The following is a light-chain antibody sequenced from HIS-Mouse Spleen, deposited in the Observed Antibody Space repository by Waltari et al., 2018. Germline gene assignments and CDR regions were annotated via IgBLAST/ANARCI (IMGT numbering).Light chain of an antibody. CDR1: ALPKKY. J-gene: IGLJ2*01. Sequence: SYELTQPPSVSVSPGQTARITCSGDALPKKYAYWYQQKSGQAPVLVIYEDSKRPSGIPERVSGSSSGTMATLTISGAQVEDEADYYCYSTDSSGNHRVFGGGTKLTDL. CDR2: EDS. V-gene: IGLV3-10*01. CDR3: YSTDSSGNHRV.